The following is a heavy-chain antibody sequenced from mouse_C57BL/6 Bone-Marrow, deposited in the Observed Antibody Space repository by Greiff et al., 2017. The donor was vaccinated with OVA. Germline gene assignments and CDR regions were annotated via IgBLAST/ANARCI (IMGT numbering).Heavy chain of an antibody. CDR1: GFTFSDYG. CDR3: AKGIRGDY. CDR2: ISSGSSTI. V-gene: IGHV5-17*01. Sequence: EVKVEESGGGLVKPGGSLKLSCAASGFTFSDYGMHWVRQAPEKGLEWVAYISSGSSTIYYADTVKGRFTISRDNAKNTLFLQMTSLRSEDTAMYYCAKGIRGDYWGQGTSVTVSS. J-gene: IGHJ4*01.